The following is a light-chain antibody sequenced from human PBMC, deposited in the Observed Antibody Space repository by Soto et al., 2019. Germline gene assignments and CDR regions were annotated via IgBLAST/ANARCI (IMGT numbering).Light chain of an antibody. J-gene: IGKJ1*01. CDR1: QSITSW. CDR2: NAS. Sequence: DIRLTQSPSTPSASLGDRVTITFRASQSITSWLAWYQQKPGKAPKLLIYNASSLQSGVPSRFSGSGSGTEFTLTISSLQPDDFATYYCQQYNTYSWTFGQGTKVDI. V-gene: IGKV1-5*01. CDR3: QQYNTYSWT.